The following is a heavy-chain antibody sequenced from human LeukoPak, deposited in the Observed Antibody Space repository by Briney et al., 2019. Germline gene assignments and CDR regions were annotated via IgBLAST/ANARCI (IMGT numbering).Heavy chain of an antibody. CDR1: GGSFSSGSYY. CDR2: IYYSGST. J-gene: IGHJ5*02. V-gene: IGHV4-61*01. CDR3: AREYSSSWYPWFDP. Sequence: SETLSLTCTVSGGSFSSGSYYWSWIRQPPGTGLEWIGYIYYSGSTNYNPSLKSRVTISVDTSKNQFSLKLSSVTAADTAVYYCAREYSSSWYPWFDPWGQGTLVTVSS. D-gene: IGHD6-13*01.